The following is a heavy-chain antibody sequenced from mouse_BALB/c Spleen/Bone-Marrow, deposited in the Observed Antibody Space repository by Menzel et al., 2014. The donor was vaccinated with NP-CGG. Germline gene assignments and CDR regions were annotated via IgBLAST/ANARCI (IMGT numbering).Heavy chain of an antibody. D-gene: IGHD1-1*01. Sequence: EAKLVESGGGLVKPGGSLKLSCAASGFTFSDYYMYWVRQTPEKRLEWVATISDGGSYTYYPDSVKGRFTISRDNAKNNLYLQMSSLKSEDTAMYYCANCYGSTWFAYWGQGTLVTVSA. J-gene: IGHJ3*01. V-gene: IGHV5-4*02. CDR2: ISDGGSYT. CDR1: GFTFSDYY. CDR3: ANCYGSTWFAY.